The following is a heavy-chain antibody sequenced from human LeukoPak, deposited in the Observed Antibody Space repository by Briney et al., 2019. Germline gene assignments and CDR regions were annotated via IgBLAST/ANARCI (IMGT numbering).Heavy chain of an antibody. Sequence: GGSLRLSCAASGFTFSSYAMSWVRQAPGKGLEWVSAISGSGGSTYYADSVNGRFTISRDNSKSTLYLQMNSLGAEGTAVYYCARGGLSSSWYNLIDYWGQGTLVTVPS. CDR1: GFTFSSYA. J-gene: IGHJ4*02. V-gene: IGHV3-23*01. CDR3: ARGGLSSSWYNLIDY. CDR2: ISGSGGST. D-gene: IGHD6-13*01.